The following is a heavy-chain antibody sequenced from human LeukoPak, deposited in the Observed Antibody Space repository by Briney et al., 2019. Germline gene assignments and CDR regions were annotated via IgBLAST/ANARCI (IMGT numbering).Heavy chain of an antibody. Sequence: GGSLRLSCAASGFTFSSYSMNWVRQAPGKGLEWVSSISSSSSYIYYADSVKGRFTISRDNAKNSPYLQMNSLRAEDTAVYYCARADIVATGGDYWGQGTLVTVSS. J-gene: IGHJ4*02. CDR3: ARADIVATGGDY. CDR1: GFTFSSYS. D-gene: IGHD5-12*01. V-gene: IGHV3-21*01. CDR2: ISSSSSYI.